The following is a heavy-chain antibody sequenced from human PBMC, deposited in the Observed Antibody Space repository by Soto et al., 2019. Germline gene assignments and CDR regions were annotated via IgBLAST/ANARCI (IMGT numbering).Heavy chain of an antibody. J-gene: IGHJ6*03. CDR3: AALRYYYYYYMDV. CDR2: FDPEDGET. D-gene: IGHD3-16*01. V-gene: IGHV1-24*01. CDR1: GYTLTELS. Sequence: GPVKVSCKVSGYTLTELSMHWVRQAPGKGLEWMGGFDPEDGETIYAQKFQGRVTMTEDTSTDTAYMELSSLRSEDTAVYYCAALRYYYYYYMDVWGKGTTVTVSS.